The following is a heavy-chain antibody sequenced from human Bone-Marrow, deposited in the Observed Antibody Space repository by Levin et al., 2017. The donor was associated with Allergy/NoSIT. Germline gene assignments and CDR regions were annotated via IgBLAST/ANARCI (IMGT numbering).Heavy chain of an antibody. Sequence: PGGSRRLSCAASGFTFRHYTMNWVRQAPGKGLEWVSCITSSGDGTYYADSVKGRFTISRDNAKNSLYLQLNRLRDEDTAMYYCARDPARGYYDSSGYSGDHWGQGTLVTVSS. CDR3: ARDPARGYYDSSGYSGDH. V-gene: IGHV3-48*02. CDR1: GFTFRHYT. J-gene: IGHJ4*02. D-gene: IGHD3-22*01. CDR2: ITSSGDGT.